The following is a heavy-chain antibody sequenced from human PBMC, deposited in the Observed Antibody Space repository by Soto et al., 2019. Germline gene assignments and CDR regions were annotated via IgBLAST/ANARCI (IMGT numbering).Heavy chain of an antibody. J-gene: IGHJ4*02. CDR1: GFTFTNAW. Sequence: EVQLVESGGGLVKPGESLRLSCAASGFTFTNAWMIWVRQAPGKGLEWVGRIRSKTDGGTPDYAAPVKGRFTISRDDSKNTLYVQMNSLKTEDTAIYYCTTEKGYWGQGTLVTVSS. V-gene: IGHV3-15*07. CDR3: TTEKGY. CDR2: IRSKTDGGTP.